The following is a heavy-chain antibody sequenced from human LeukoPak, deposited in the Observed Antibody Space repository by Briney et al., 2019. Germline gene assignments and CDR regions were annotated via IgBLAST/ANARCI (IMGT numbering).Heavy chain of an antibody. J-gene: IGHJ5*02. D-gene: IGHD4-11*01. Sequence: ASVKVSCKASGYTFTSYYMHSVRQAPGQGLEWMGIINPSGGSTSYAQKFQGRVTMTRDTSTSTVYMELSSLRSEDTAVYYCARVLQQYNWFDPWGQGTLVTVSS. CDR2: INPSGGST. V-gene: IGHV1-46*01. CDR1: GYTFTSYY. CDR3: ARVLQQYNWFDP.